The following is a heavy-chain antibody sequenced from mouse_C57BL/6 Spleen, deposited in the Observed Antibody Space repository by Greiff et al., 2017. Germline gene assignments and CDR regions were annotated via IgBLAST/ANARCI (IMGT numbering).Heavy chain of an antibody. D-gene: IGHD2-13*01. CDR2: IYPGDGDT. CDR3: ARSEGVTPWFAY. V-gene: IGHV1-80*01. J-gene: IGHJ3*01. CDR1: GYAFSSYW. Sequence: VQLQESGAELVKPGASVKISCKASGYAFSSYWMNWVKQRPGKGLEWIGQIYPGDGDTNYNGKFKGKATLTADKSSSTAYMQLSSLTSEDSAVYFCARSEGVTPWFAYWGQGTLVTVSA.